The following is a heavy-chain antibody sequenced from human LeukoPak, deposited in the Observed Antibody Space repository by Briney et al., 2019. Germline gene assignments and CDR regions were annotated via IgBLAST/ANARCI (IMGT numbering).Heavy chain of an antibody. V-gene: IGHV1-2*02. D-gene: IGHD6-6*01. CDR1: RYTFTGYY. J-gene: IGHJ6*02. CDR2: INPNSGGT. Sequence: GASVKVSCKASRYTFTGYYMHWVRQAPGQGLEWMGWINPNSGGTNYAQKFQGRVTMTRDTSISTAYMELSRLRSDDTAVYYCARAASIAARYYYYYGMDVWGQGTTVTVSS. CDR3: ARAASIAARYYYYYGMDV.